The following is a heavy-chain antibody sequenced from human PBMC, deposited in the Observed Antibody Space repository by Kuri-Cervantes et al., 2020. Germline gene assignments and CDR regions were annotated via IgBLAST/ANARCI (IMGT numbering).Heavy chain of an antibody. D-gene: IGHD3-10*01. Sequence: LSLTCAASGFTFAYYGMHWVRQAPGKGLEWVAVLWSDGNKKYYADSVKGRFTVSRDNSKNTLYLQMNSLRAEDTAVYYCAKEILLWFGDGRAGMDVWGQGTTVTVSS. CDR1: GFTFAYYG. CDR3: AKEILLWFGDGRAGMDV. V-gene: IGHV3-33*06. CDR2: LWSDGNKK. J-gene: IGHJ6*02.